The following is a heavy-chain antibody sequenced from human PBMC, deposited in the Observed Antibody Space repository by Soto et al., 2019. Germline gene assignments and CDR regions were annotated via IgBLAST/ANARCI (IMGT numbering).Heavy chain of an antibody. V-gene: IGHV3-7*01. CDR2: IKQDGSEK. Sequence: EVQLVESGGGLVQPGGSLRLSCAASGFTFSSYWMSWVRQAPGKGLEWVANIKQDGSEKYYVDSVKGRFTISRDNAKNSLYLQMNSLRAEEAAVYYCARDQAYYDFWSGPDAFDIWGQGTMVTVSS. CDR1: GFTFSSYW. J-gene: IGHJ3*02. D-gene: IGHD3-3*01. CDR3: ARDQAYYDFWSGPDAFDI.